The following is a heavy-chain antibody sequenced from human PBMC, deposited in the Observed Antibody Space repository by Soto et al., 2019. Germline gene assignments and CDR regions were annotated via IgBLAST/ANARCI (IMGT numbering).Heavy chain of an antibody. Sequence: SETLSLTCTVSGGSISSGGYYWSWIRQHPGKGLEWIGYIYYSGSTYYNPSLKSRVTISVDTSKNQFSLKLSSVTAADTAVYYCARDPGGAKYSGYDREGHSYGMDVWGPGTTVTVAS. CDR2: IYYSGST. CDR3: ARDPGGAKYSGYDREGHSYGMDV. J-gene: IGHJ6*02. D-gene: IGHD5-12*01. V-gene: IGHV4-31*03. CDR1: GGSISSGGYY.